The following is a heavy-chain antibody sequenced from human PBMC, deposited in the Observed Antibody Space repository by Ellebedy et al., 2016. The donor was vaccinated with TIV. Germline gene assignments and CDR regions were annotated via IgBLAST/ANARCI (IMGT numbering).Heavy chain of an antibody. CDR2: MYHSGST. CDR3: ARDRSLGGKTYYYDSSGLNYYYYGMDV. CDR1: GFTFSSYS. J-gene: IGHJ6*02. V-gene: IGHV4-38-2*02. Sequence: ESLKISCAASGFTFSSYSMNWVRQAPGKGLEWIGSMYHSGSTYYNPSLKRRVTISVDRSKNQFSLKLSSVTAADTAVYYCARDRSLGGKTYYYDSSGLNYYYYGMDVWGQGTTVTVSS. D-gene: IGHD3-22*01.